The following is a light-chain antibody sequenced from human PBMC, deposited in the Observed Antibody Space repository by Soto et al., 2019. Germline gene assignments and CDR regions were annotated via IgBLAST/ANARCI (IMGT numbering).Light chain of an antibody. CDR2: AAS. Sequence: DIQMTQSPSSLSASVGDRVTITCRASQTIGSYLNWYQHKPGKPPQLLIYAASSLRSGVPSRFSGSGSGTEVTLNISSLQPEDFAGYYCQQSNRPRYTFGQGPKLEIK. CDR1: QTIGSY. V-gene: IGKV1-39*01. J-gene: IGKJ2*01. CDR3: QQSNRPRYT.